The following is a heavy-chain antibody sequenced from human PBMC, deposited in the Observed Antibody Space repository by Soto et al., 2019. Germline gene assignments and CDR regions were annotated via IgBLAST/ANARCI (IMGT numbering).Heavy chain of an antibody. CDR3: SCYCSGGSCYPERDAFDI. D-gene: IGHD2-15*01. CDR2: ISAYNGKT. CDR1: GYTFTSYG. Sequence: ASVKVSCKASGYTFTSYGISWVRQAPGEGIEWMGWISAYNGKTNYAQKLQGRVTITTDKSTSTAYMELRSLRSEDTAVYSCSCYCSGGSCYPERDAFDIWGQGTMVTVSS. V-gene: IGHV1-18*01. J-gene: IGHJ3*02.